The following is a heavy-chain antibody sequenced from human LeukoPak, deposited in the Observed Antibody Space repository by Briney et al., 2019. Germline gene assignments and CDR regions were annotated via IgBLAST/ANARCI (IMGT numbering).Heavy chain of an antibody. CDR3: ARWAGGHYDY. D-gene: IGHD1-26*01. V-gene: IGHV3-7*01. J-gene: IGHJ4*02. CDR1: GFTLSTYW. CDR2: IKQDGSEK. Sequence: PGGSLRLSCEASGFTLSTYWMDWVRQVPGKGLEWVANIKQDGSEKWSVDSVKGRFTISRDNGKNSMYLEMNSLRAEDTAVNYCARWAGGHYDYWGQGTLVTLSS.